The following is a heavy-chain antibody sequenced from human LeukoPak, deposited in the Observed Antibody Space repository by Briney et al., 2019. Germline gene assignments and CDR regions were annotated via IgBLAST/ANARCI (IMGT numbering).Heavy chain of an antibody. V-gene: IGHV6-1*01. D-gene: IGHD1-1*01. CDR2: TYYTSKWYN. J-gene: IGHJ2*01. Sequence: SQTLSLTCALSVDSVSSNSAAWNWIRQSPSRGLEWLGRTYYTSKWYNDYAVSVKSRITINPDTSRNQFSLQLSSVTPEDTAVYYCASARHNIHNGWAWYFDLWGRGTLVTVSS. CDR3: ASARHNIHNGWAWYFDL. CDR1: VDSVSSNSAA.